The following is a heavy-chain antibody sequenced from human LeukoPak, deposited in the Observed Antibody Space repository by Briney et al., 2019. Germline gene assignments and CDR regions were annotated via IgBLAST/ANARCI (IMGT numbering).Heavy chain of an antibody. Sequence: GASVKVSCKASGGTFSSYAISWVRQAPGQGLEWMGGIIPIFGTANYAQKFQGRVTITADESTSTAYMELSSLRSEDTAVYYCAREASALEDTIFGVVITHDAFDIWGQGTMVTVSS. J-gene: IGHJ3*02. D-gene: IGHD3-3*01. CDR1: GGTFSSYA. CDR3: AREASALEDTIFGVVITHDAFDI. V-gene: IGHV1-69*13. CDR2: IIPIFGTA.